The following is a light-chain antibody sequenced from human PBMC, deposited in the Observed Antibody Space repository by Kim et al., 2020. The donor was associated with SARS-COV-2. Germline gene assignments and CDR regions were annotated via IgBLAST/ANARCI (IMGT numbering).Light chain of an antibody. CDR2: GAS. J-gene: IGKJ1*01. Sequence: SPGERAPLSCRASQSVTSSFLAWYQQKPGQAPRLLIYGASSRATGIQDRFSGSGSGTDFSLTISRLEPEDFAVYYCQQYASSPRTFGQGTKVDIK. V-gene: IGKV3-20*01. CDR3: QQYASSPRT. CDR1: QSVTSSF.